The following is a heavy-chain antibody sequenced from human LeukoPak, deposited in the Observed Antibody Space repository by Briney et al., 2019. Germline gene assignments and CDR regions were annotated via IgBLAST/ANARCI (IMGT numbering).Heavy chain of an antibody. D-gene: IGHD3-22*01. CDR1: GFTFSSYG. CDR3: AKDRLGALYYYDSSGYYRLDY. CDR2: ISYDGSNK. J-gene: IGHJ4*02. V-gene: IGHV3-30*18. Sequence: GGSLRPSCAASGFTFSSYGIHWVRQAPGKGLEWVAVISYDGSNKYYADSVKGRFTISRDNSKDTLYLQMSSLRAEDTAVYYCAKDRLGALYYYDSSGYYRLDYWGQGTLVTVSS.